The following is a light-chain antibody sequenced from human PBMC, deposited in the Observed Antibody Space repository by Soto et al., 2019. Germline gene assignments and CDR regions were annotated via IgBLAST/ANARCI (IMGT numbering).Light chain of an antibody. Sequence: QSALTQPASVSGSPGQSITISCTGTSSDVGGYNYVSWYQQHPGKAPKLIIYEVTNRPSGVSNRFSASKSGNTASLTISGLQAEDEADYYCSSYTSSGTYVFGTGTKVTVL. CDR3: SSYTSSGTYV. CDR2: EVT. V-gene: IGLV2-14*01. CDR1: SSDVGGYNY. J-gene: IGLJ1*01.